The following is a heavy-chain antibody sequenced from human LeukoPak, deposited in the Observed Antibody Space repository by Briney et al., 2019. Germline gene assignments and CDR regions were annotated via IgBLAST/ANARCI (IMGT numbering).Heavy chain of an antibody. J-gene: IGHJ4*02. D-gene: IGHD2-2*01. V-gene: IGHV4-31*03. CDR3: ARSLGYCGSTSCYRSGFDY. CDR2: IYYSGST. CDR1: GGSINSGGYF. Sequence: MPSQTLSLTCSVSGGSINSGGYFWNWVRQQPGKGLEWIGYIYYSGSTYYNPSLKGRVTISVDTSKNQFSLKLTSVTAADTALCYCARSLGYCGSTSCYRSGFDYWGQGTLVTVSS.